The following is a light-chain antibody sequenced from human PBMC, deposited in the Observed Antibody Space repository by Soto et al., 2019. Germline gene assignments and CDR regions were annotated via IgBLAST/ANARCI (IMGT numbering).Light chain of an antibody. J-gene: IGKJ2*01. CDR3: QQYGSSSYT. Sequence: EIVLTQSPGTLSLSPGERATLSCRASQSLSSTYLAWYQQKPGQAPRLLIYGIAGRATGIPDRFSVSGSGTDFTLTISRLEPEDFAVYYCQQYGSSSYTFGQGTKVDIK. CDR2: GIA. V-gene: IGKV3-20*01. CDR1: QSLSSTY.